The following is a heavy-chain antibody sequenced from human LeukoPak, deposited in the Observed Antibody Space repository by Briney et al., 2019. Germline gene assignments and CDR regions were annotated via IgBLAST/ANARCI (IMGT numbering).Heavy chain of an antibody. CDR2: IDSSGGYT. CDR1: GFTFNTYS. V-gene: IGHV3-21*04. CDR3: AKEGSRLSGSYSYFNY. J-gene: IGHJ4*02. Sequence: GGSLRLSCAASGFTFNTYSMNWARQAPGKGLEWVSSIDSSGGYTFYADSVKGRFTISRDNAKNSLYLQMNSLRAEDTAVYYCAKEGSRLSGSYSYFNYWGQGTLVTVSS. D-gene: IGHD1-26*01.